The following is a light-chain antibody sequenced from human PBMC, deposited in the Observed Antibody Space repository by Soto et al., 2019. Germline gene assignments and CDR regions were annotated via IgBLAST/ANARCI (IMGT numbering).Light chain of an antibody. CDR1: QSISGW. CDR2: KAS. CDR3: KQYENLPT. J-gene: IGKJ5*01. Sequence: DIQMTQFPSTLSASVEDRVTFTCRASQSISGWLAWYQQKPGKAPKLLIYKASTLETGVQSRFSGNGFGTEFTLSIKSLQPEDFATYYCKQYENLPTCGQGTRLEIK. V-gene: IGKV1-5*03.